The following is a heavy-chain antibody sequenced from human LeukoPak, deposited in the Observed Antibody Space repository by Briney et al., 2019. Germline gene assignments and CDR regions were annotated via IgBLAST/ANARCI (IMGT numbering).Heavy chain of an antibody. J-gene: IGHJ6*02. Sequence: GGSLRLSCAASGFTFDDYAMHWVRQAPGKGLEWVSGISWNSGSIGYADSVKGRFTISRGNAKNSLYLQMNSLRAEDTALYYCAKDRSSSSWYYYYGMDVWGQGTTVTVSS. CDR2: ISWNSGSI. V-gene: IGHV3-9*01. D-gene: IGHD6-13*01. CDR3: AKDRSSSSWYYYYGMDV. CDR1: GFTFDDYA.